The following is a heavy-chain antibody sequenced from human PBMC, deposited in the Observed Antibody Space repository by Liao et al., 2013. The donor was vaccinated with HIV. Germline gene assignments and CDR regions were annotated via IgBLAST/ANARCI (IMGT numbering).Heavy chain of an antibody. V-gene: IGHV4-34*02. CDR2: IIHSGSA. Sequence: QVQLQQWGAGLLKPSETLSLTCAVNSGSFSGHYWTWIRQSPDKGLEWIGEIIHSGSANYNPSLRDRVTISVDTSKNQFSLRVRSVTAADTAVYYCARSSLLVRWFDPWGQGTLVTVSS. J-gene: IGHJ5*02. CDR3: ARSSLLVRWFDP. CDR1: SGSFSGHY.